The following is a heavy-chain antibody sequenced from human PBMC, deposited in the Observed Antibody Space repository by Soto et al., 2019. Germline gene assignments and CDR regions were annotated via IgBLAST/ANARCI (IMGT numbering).Heavy chain of an antibody. CDR3: AKDLVVVAATHYYYYGMDV. J-gene: IGHJ6*02. V-gene: IGHV3-23*01. CDR2: ISGSGGST. D-gene: IGHD2-15*01. CDR1: GFTFSSYA. Sequence: GGSLRLSCAASGFTFSSYAMNWVRQAPGKGLEWVSAISGSGGSTYYADSVKGRFTISRDNSKNTLYLQMNSLRAEDTAVYYCAKDLVVVAATHYYYYGMDVWGQGTTVTVSS.